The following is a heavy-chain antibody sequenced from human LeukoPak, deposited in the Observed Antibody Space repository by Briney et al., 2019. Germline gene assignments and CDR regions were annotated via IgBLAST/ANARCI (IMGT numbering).Heavy chain of an antibody. V-gene: IGHV1-18*01. Sequence: EASVKVSCKSSGFTFTDEYIHWVRQAPGQGLEWMGWISAYNGNTDYAQKLQGRVTMTTDTSTSTAYVELRSLRSDDTAVYYCARDRLSAAGGWDLVFDYWGQGTLVTVSS. CDR2: ISAYNGNT. CDR3: ARDRLSAAGGWDLVFDY. J-gene: IGHJ4*02. CDR1: GFTFTDEY. D-gene: IGHD1-26*01.